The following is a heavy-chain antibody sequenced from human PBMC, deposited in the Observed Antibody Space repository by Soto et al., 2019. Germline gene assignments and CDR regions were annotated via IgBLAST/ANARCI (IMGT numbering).Heavy chain of an antibody. J-gene: IGHJ4*02. CDR2: INPNSGGT. Sequence: QVQLVQSGAEVKKPGASVKVSCKASGYTFSGYYMHWVRQAPGQGLEWMGWINPNSGGTNYAQKFQGRVTMTRDTSISTAYMEFNSLRSDDTAVYYCARGEGSSWYFYYFDYWGQGTLVTVSS. CDR3: ARGEGSSWYFYYFDY. CDR1: GYTFSGYY. D-gene: IGHD6-13*01. V-gene: IGHV1-2*02.